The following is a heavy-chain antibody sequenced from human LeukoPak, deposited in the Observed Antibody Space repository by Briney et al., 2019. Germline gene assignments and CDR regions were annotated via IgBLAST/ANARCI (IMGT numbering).Heavy chain of an antibody. CDR1: GGSISTYY. J-gene: IGHJ4*02. CDR2: VYINGNT. Sequence: SETLSLTCTLSGGSISTYYWNWIRQPPGKGLEWIGYVYINGNTNYNPSFQSRVTISVDTSKNQFSLKLNSVTDGDTAVYYCARGVDMTTIFDQWGQGTLVTVSS. V-gene: IGHV4-4*08. D-gene: IGHD5-24*01. CDR3: ARGVDMTTIFDQ.